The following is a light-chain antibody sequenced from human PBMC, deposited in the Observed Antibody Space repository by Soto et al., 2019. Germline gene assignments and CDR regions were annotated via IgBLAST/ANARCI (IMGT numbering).Light chain of an antibody. CDR3: QQRNIWPPVT. J-gene: IGKJ5*01. CDR1: PSVTNY. V-gene: IGKV3-11*01. CDR2: GAF. Sequence: ETGVTQSLAPLSLWTGERATLSCRASPSVTNYLAWYQQKPGQAPRLLIYGAFNRATGIPARFSGSGSGTDFTLTISSLEPEDFAVYYCQQRNIWPPVTFGQGTLLEIK.